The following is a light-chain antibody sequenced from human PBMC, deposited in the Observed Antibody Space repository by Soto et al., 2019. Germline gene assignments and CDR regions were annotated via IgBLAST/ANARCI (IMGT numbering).Light chain of an antibody. CDR3: QQYDTAPPTT. CDR2: GAS. J-gene: IGKJ1*01. CDR1: QTISSSK. Sequence: EIVLTQSPGTLSLSPGERATLSCRASQTISSSKLAWYQQKPGQAPRLLTYGASGRATGIPDRFSGSGSGTDFTLNISRLEPEDVAEYYCQQYDTAPPTTFGQGAKVEIK. V-gene: IGKV3-20*01.